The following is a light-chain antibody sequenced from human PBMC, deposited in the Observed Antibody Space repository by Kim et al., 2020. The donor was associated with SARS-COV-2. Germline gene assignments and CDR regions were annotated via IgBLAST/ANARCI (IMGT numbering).Light chain of an antibody. V-gene: IGLV6-57*03. CDR1: SGSSIDSF. CDR3: QAHDNDIVV. Sequence: GKTVISTCTRSSGSSIDSFVKWYRQRPGSAPTTVIYEDFQRPSGVPDRFSGSIDKSSNSASLTISGLTTEDEAVYYCQAHDNDIVVFGGGTQLTVL. J-gene: IGLJ3*02. CDR2: EDF.